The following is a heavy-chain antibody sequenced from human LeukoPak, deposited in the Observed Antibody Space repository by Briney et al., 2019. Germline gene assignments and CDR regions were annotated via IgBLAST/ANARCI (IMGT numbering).Heavy chain of an antibody. V-gene: IGHV3-48*03. J-gene: IGHJ4*02. D-gene: IGHD6-13*01. CDR1: GFTFSNFE. Sequence: GGSLRLSCGVSGFTFSNFEMNWVRQAPGKGLEWISYISTSGSTIYYADSVKGRFTISRDNAKNSLYLQMNSLRVEDTAIYDCARETAAMNFDYWGQGTLVTVSS. CDR3: ARETAAMNFDY. CDR2: ISTSGSTI.